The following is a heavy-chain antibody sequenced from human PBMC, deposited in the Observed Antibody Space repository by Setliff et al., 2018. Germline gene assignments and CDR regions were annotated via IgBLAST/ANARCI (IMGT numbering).Heavy chain of an antibody. V-gene: IGHV1-18*01. CDR2: ISAYDGDT. Sequence: ASVKVSCKASGYTFTSYGISWVRQALGQGLEWMGWISAYDGDTNYAQKLQGRVTMTTDTSTTTAYMELRSLRSDDTAVYYCARPGLYCSGGSCYGDDAFDIWGQGTMVTVSS. J-gene: IGHJ3*02. D-gene: IGHD2-15*01. CDR1: GYTFTSYG. CDR3: ARPGLYCSGGSCYGDDAFDI.